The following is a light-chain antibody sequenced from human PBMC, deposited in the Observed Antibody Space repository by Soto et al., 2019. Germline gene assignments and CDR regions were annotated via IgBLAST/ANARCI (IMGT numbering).Light chain of an antibody. Sequence: DIQLTQSPSFLSASVGDRVTVSGRASQDISTSLAWFQQKAGKVPQLLVYPASTLQDGVPSRFSGSGSGTYFTLTINNLQAEDFATYYCQHLRTYPFSFGQGTKVDI. CDR2: PAS. CDR3: QHLRTYPFS. CDR1: QDISTS. J-gene: IGKJ2*03. V-gene: IGKV1-9*01.